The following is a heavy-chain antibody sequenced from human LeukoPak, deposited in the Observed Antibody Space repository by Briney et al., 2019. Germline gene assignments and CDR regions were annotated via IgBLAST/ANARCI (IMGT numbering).Heavy chain of an antibody. CDR1: GGSMSHYY. V-gene: IGHV4-59*08. Sequence: SETLSLTCTVSGGSMSHYYWGWIRQPPGKGLEWIGYIYYSGSTNYNPSLKSRLTISVDTSENQFSLGLTSMTAADTAVYYCARHEGITVNPFDIWGQGTMVTVSS. J-gene: IGHJ3*02. CDR2: IYYSGST. CDR3: ARHEGITVNPFDI. D-gene: IGHD3-10*01.